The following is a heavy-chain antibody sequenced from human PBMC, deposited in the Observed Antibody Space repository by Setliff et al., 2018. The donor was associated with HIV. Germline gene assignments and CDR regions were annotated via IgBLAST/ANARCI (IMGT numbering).Heavy chain of an antibody. Sequence: WVRQMPGKGLEWMGIIYYSGSTLYNPSLRSRLSMSVDKSKNQFSLELSSVTATDTAVYFCARDFLRSGYFDSWGQGKLVTVSS. CDR3: ARDFLRSGYFDS. J-gene: IGHJ4*02. CDR2: IYYSGST. V-gene: IGHV4-31*02. D-gene: IGHD4-17*01.